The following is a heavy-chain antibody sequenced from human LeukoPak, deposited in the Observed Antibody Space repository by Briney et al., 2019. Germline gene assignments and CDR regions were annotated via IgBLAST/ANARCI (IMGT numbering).Heavy chain of an antibody. J-gene: IGHJ5*02. V-gene: IGHV1-2*02. D-gene: IGHD3-10*01. Sequence: GASVKVSCKASGYTFTGYYMHWVRQAPGQGLEWMGWINPNSGGTNYAQKFQGRVTMTRDTSISTAYMELSRLRSDDTAVYYCARVRMVRRHSGWFDPWGQGTLVTVPS. CDR1: GYTFTGYY. CDR2: INPNSGGT. CDR3: ARVRMVRRHSGWFDP.